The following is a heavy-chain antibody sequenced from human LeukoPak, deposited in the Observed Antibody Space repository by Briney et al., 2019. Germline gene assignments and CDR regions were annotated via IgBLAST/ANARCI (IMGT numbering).Heavy chain of an antibody. J-gene: IGHJ6*03. CDR1: GYTFTNYD. Sequence: ASVKVSCKASGYTFTNYDINWVRQATGQGPEWMGWMNPESGHTGYTQKLQGRVTMTRDTSISTTYLELSSLTSEDTAVYYCASFVSQKRIMGATRLPYYSSYYMDLWGTGTTVTVSS. V-gene: IGHV1-8*01. CDR3: ASFVSQKRIMGATRLPYYSSYYMDL. CDR2: MNPESGHT. D-gene: IGHD1-26*01.